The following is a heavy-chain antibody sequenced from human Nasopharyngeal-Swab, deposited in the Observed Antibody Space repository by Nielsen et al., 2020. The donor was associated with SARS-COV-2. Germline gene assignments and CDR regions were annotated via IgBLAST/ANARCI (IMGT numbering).Heavy chain of an antibody. V-gene: IGHV3-21*01. CDR3: ARDRIMIVVGTFDY. CDR1: GFTFSSYS. CDR2: ISSSSSYI. Sequence: GESLKISCAASGFTFSSYSMNWVRQAPGKGLEWVSSISSSSSYIYYADSVKGRFTISRDNAKNSLYLQMNSLRAEDTAVYYCARDRIMIVVGTFDYWGKGTLVTVSS. J-gene: IGHJ4*02. D-gene: IGHD3-22*01.